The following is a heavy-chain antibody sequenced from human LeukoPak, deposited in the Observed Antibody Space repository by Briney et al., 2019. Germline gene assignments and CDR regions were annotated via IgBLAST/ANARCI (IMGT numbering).Heavy chain of an antibody. CDR2: ISYDGSNK. J-gene: IGHJ6*02. D-gene: IGHD6-13*01. CDR3: ARAHSSSWYSGPWGMDV. V-gene: IGHV3-30-3*01. CDR1: GFTFSSYA. Sequence: GGSLRLSCAASGFTFSSYATHWVRQAPGKGLEWVAVISYDGSNKYYADSVEGRFTISRDNSKNTLYLQMNSLRAEDTAVYYCARAHSSSWYSGPWGMDVWGQGTTVTVSS.